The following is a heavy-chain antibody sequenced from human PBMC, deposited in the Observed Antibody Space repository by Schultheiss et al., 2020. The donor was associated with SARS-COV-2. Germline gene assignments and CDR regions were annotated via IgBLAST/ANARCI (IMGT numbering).Heavy chain of an antibody. J-gene: IGHJ4*02. V-gene: IGHV3-23*01. D-gene: IGHD4-11*01. Sequence: GGSLRLSCAASGFTFSSYGMHWVRQAPGKGLEWVSAISGSGGSTYYADSVKGRFTISRDNSKNTLYLQMNSLRAEDTAVYYCAKDLRGTVTTLPYWGQGTLVTVSS. CDR2: ISGSGGST. CDR3: AKDLRGTVTTLPY. CDR1: GFTFSSYG.